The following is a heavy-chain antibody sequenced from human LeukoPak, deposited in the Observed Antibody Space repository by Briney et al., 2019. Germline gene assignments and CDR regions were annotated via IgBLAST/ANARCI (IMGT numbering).Heavy chain of an antibody. CDR1: GFTVSSNY. V-gene: IGHV3-23*01. Sequence: GGSLRLSCAASGFTVSSNYMSWVRQAPGKGLEWVSAIRGSGGSTYYADSVKGRFTISRDNSKNTLYLQMNSLRAEDTAVYYCAKDDCSGGSCYLDYWGKGTLVTASS. CDR3: AKDDCSGGSCYLDY. D-gene: IGHD2-15*01. J-gene: IGHJ4*02. CDR2: IRGSGGST.